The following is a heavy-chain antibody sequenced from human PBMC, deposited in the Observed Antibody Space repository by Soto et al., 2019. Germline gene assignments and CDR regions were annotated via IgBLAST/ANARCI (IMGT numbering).Heavy chain of an antibody. CDR3: ARHSLALRKNNWFDP. J-gene: IGHJ5*02. CDR2: IFYVGSS. D-gene: IGHD3-3*02. CDR1: GDSIISSDFY. V-gene: IGHV4-39*01. Sequence: PSETRSLPWTVSGDSIISSDFYWGWVRQPPGKGLEWIGSIFYVGSSYYSPSLKSRVTMSVDTSKNQFSLRLRSVTAADTALYFCARHSLALRKNNWFDPWGQGIMVTVSS.